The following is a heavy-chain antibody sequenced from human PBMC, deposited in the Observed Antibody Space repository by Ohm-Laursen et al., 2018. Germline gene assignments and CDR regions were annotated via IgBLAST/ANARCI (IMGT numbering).Heavy chain of an antibody. CDR2: IHHSGTT. J-gene: IGHJ6*02. CDR1: GGSLSGYY. D-gene: IGHD2-2*01. Sequence: SETLSLTCAVYGGSLSGYYWNWIRQPPGKGLEWVGEIHHSGTTHYNPSLKSRVTISVDTSKNQFSLKLSSVTAADTAVYYCARGGCNSTKCYSGLDVWGQGTTVTVSS. CDR3: ARGGCNSTKCYSGLDV. V-gene: IGHV4-34*01.